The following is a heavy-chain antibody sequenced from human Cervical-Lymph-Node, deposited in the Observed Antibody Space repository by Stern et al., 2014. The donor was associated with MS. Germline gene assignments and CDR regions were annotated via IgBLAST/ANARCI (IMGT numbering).Heavy chain of an antibody. D-gene: IGHD6-19*01. CDR2: IIPIFGTA. J-gene: IGHJ4*02. CDR3: ARGEKQWLSLWDY. CDR1: GGTFSSYA. V-gene: IGHV1-69*01. Sequence: VQLEESGAEVKKPGSSVKVSCKASGGTFSSYAISWVRQAPGQGLEWKGGIIPIFGTANYAQKFQGRVTITADESTRTAYMELSSLRSEDTAVYYCARGEKQWLSLWDYWGQGTLVTVSS.